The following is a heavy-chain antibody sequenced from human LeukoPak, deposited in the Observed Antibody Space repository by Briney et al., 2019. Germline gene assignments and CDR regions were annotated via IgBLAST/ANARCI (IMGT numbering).Heavy chain of an antibody. J-gene: IGHJ4*02. CDR3: ATALPKNFYDSSGYRYCFDY. D-gene: IGHD3-22*01. CDR1: GFTFSSSG. V-gene: IGHV1-24*01. CDR2: LDPEYSET. Sequence: GGSLRLSCAASGFTFSSSGMHWVRQAPGQGLEWMGGLDPEYSETIYAQRFQGRITMTEDTSTDTAYMDLRSLRSEDTAVYYCATALPKNFYDSSGYRYCFDYWGQGALVTVSS.